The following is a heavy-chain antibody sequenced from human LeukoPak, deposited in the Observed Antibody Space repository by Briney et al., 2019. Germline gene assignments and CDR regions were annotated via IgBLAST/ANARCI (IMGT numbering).Heavy chain of an antibody. Sequence: SETLSLTCAVYGGSFSGYYWSWIRQPPGKGLEWIGEINHSGSTNYNPSLKSRVTIPVDTSKNQFSLKLSSVTAADTAVYYCARGSRTYYDFWSGYYQNWFDPWGQGTLVTVSS. CDR2: INHSGST. D-gene: IGHD3-3*01. J-gene: IGHJ5*02. CDR3: ARGSRTYYDFWSGYYQNWFDP. CDR1: GGSFSGYY. V-gene: IGHV4-34*01.